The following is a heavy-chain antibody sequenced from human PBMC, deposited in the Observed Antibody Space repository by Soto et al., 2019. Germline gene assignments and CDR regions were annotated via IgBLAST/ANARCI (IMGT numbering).Heavy chain of an antibody. CDR1: GFTFTGHW. CDR3: ARVQMCNTPDY. J-gene: IGHJ4*02. D-gene: IGHD2-8*01. Sequence: EVQLVESGGGLVQPGGSLRLSCAASGFTFTGHWMHWVRHVPGKWPVWVSRINPDGRTTNYADSLKGRFTISIANAKNTLYLQMNSLRAQDTAMYYCARVQMCNTPDYWGEGALVTVSS. CDR2: INPDGRTT. V-gene: IGHV3-74*01.